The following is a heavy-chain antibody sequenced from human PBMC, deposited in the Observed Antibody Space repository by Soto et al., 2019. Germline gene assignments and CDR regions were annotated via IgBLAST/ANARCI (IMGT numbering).Heavy chain of an antibody. Sequence: GASVKVSCKASGGTFSSYAISWVRQAPGQGLEWMGGIIPIFGTANYAQKFQGRVTITADESTSTAYMELSSLRSEDTAVYYCASMGIAHPPGGVLLEEISWFDPWGQGTLVTVSS. CDR2: IIPIFGTA. V-gene: IGHV1-69*13. CDR3: ASMGIAHPPGGVLLEEISWFDP. J-gene: IGHJ5*02. D-gene: IGHD3-16*02. CDR1: GGTFSSYA.